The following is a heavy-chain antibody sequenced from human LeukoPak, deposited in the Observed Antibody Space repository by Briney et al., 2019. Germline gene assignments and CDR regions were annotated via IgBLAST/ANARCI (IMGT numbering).Heavy chain of an antibody. Sequence: ASVNVSCKSSGYTFTSYGISWVRQAPGQGLEWMGWISAYNGNTNYARNLQGRVTMTTDTPTSTAYMELRTLRSDDTAVYFCARDGGLRVSIWDYWGQGTLVTVSS. CDR1: GYTFTSYG. CDR3: ARDGGLRVSIWDY. J-gene: IGHJ4*02. V-gene: IGHV1-18*01. D-gene: IGHD2-15*01. CDR2: ISAYNGNT.